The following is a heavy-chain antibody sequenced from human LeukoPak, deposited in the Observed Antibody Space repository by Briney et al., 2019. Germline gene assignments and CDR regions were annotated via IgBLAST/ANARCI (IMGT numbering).Heavy chain of an antibody. D-gene: IGHD3-10*01. CDR3: ARDFGRFGY. V-gene: IGHV7-4-1*02. CDR2: INTNAGNP. Sequence: GASVKVSCKASGYTFTNYAMNWVRQAPGQGLEWMGWINTNAGNPTYAQGFTGRFVFSFDTSASTAYLQISSLKAEDTAVYYCARDFGRFGYWGQGTLVTVSS. J-gene: IGHJ4*02. CDR1: GYTFTNYA.